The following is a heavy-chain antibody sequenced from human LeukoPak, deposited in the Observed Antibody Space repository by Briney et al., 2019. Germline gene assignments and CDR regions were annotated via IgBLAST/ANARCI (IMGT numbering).Heavy chain of an antibody. V-gene: IGHV3-30-3*01. CDR3: AREDGSGISRYFDY. CDR2: ISYDGSNK. Sequence: PGRSLRLSCAASGFTFSSYAMHWVRQAPGKGLEWVAVISYDGSNKYYADSVKGRFTISRDNSKNTLYLQMNSLRAEDTAVYYCAREDGSGISRYFDYWGQGTLVTVSS. CDR1: GFTFSSYA. D-gene: IGHD3-10*01. J-gene: IGHJ4*02.